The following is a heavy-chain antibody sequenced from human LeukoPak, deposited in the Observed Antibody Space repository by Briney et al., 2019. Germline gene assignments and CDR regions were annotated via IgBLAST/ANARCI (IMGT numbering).Heavy chain of an antibody. CDR3: AKSLAARTISGNWFDP. CDR2: ISGSGGST. V-gene: IGHV3-23*01. Sequence: HSGGSLRLSCAPSGFTFSSYAMSRVRQAPGKGLEWVSAISGSGGSTYYADSVKGRFTISRDNSKNTLYLQMNSLRAEDTAVYYCAKSLAARTISGNWFDPWGQGTLVTVSS. D-gene: IGHD6-6*01. CDR1: GFTFSSYA. J-gene: IGHJ5*02.